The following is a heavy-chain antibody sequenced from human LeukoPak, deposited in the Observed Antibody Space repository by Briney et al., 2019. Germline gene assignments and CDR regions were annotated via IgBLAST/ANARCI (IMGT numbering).Heavy chain of an antibody. CDR3: ARGSYSPDFDY. Sequence: PSETLSLTCTVSGGSISSYYWSWIRQPPGKGLEWIGYIYYSGGTNYNPSLKSRVTISVDTSKNQFSLKLSSVTAADTAVYYCARGSYSPDFDYWGQGTLVTVSS. J-gene: IGHJ4*02. D-gene: IGHD5-18*01. V-gene: IGHV4-59*01. CDR1: GGSISSYY. CDR2: IYYSGGT.